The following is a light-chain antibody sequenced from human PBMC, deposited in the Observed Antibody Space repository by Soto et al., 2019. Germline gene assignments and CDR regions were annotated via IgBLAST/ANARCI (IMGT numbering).Light chain of an antibody. Sequence: QSALTQPASVSGSPGQSITISCTGTSSDVGGYNYVSWYQQHPGKAPKLMIYEVSNRPSGVSNRCSGYKSGNTASLTISGLQAEEEADYYCSSYTRSSTLVFGPGTKLTVL. J-gene: IGLJ1*01. CDR1: SSDVGGYNY. V-gene: IGLV2-14*01. CDR2: EVS. CDR3: SSYTRSSTLV.